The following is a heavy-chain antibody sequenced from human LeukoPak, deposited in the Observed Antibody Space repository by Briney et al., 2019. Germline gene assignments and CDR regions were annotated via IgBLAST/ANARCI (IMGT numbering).Heavy chain of an antibody. D-gene: IGHD5-18*01. CDR2: IYYSGST. J-gene: IGHJ6*02. V-gene: IGHV4-39*01. CDR1: GGSISSSSYY. CDR3: AGLGYSYGYYYGMDV. Sequence: PSETLSLTCTVSGGSISSSSYYWGWIRQPPGKGLEWIGSIYYSGSTYYNPSLKSRVTISVDTSKNQFSLKLSSVTAADTAVYYCAGLGYSYGYYYGMDVWGQGTTVTVSS.